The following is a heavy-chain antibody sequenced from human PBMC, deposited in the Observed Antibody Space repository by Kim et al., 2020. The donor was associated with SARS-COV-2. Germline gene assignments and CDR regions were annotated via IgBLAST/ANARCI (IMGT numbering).Heavy chain of an antibody. CDR3: ATSSVVIKSHWFDP. CDR2: FDPEDGET. D-gene: IGHD3-22*01. V-gene: IGHV1-24*01. Sequence: ASVKVSCKVSGYTLPELSMHWVRQAPGKGLEWMGGFDPEDGETIYAQKFQGRVTMTEDTSTDTAYMELSSLISEDTAVYYCATSSVVIKSHWFDPWGQGTLVTVSS. J-gene: IGHJ5*02. CDR1: GYTLPELS.